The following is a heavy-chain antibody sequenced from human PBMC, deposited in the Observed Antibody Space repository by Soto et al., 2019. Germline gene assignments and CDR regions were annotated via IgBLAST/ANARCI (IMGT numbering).Heavy chain of an antibody. CDR2: IRNKANSYTT. Sequence: PGGSLRLSCAASGFTFSDHYMDWVHQSPGKALEWVGRIRNKANSYTTEYAASVKGRFTISRDDSKNSLYLQMNSLSTEDTAFYYCIRPMTGHSRSFEYWGPGTLVTVSS. V-gene: IGHV3-72*01. D-gene: IGHD1-26*01. CDR1: GFTFSDHY. J-gene: IGHJ4*02. CDR3: IRPMTGHSRSFEY.